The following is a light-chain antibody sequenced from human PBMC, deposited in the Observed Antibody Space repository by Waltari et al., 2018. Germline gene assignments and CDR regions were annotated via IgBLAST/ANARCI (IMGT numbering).Light chain of an antibody. CDR1: SSDVGGHNH. V-gene: IGLV2-14*03. CDR2: DVN. CDR3: NSFTDSVTWV. Sequence: QSALTQPASVSGSPGESITISCTGTSSDVGGHNHVYWYQHHPGKAPKLMIHDVNKRPVGVSSRLSGSKSGSTAALTISGVQAEDEADYYCNSFTDSVTWVFGGGTKLTVL. J-gene: IGLJ3*02.